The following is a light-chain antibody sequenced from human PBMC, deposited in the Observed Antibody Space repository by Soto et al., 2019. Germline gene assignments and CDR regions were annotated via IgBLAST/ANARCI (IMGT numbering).Light chain of an antibody. CDR2: DVS. Sequence: QSALTQPASVSGSPGQSITISCTGTSSDVGAYNYVSWFQQHPGKAPKLMIYDVSDRPSGVSNRFSGSKSVNTASLTISGLQAEDEDDYYCSSYTTSSTLYVFGTGTKLTVL. V-gene: IGLV2-14*01. J-gene: IGLJ1*01. CDR1: SSDVGAYNY. CDR3: SSYTTSSTLYV.